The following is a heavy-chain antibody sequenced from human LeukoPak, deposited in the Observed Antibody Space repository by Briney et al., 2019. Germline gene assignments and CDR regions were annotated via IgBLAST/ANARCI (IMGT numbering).Heavy chain of an antibody. D-gene: IGHD2-2*02. J-gene: IGHJ4*02. Sequence: MSSETLSLTCNVSGGSISSYYWSWIRQPPGKGLEWIGYIYYSESTNYNPSLKSRVTISVDTSKNQFSLKLSSVTAADTAVYYCAREVVVPAAIFDYWGQGTLVTVSS. CDR3: AREVVVPAAIFDY. CDR1: GGSISSYY. CDR2: IYYSEST. V-gene: IGHV4-59*01.